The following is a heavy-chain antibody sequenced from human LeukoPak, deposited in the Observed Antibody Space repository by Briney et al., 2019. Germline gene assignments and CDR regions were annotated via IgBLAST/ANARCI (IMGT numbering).Heavy chain of an antibody. CDR3: ARASFGGATGYYYYMDV. V-gene: IGHV4-59*08. CDR1: GGSISSYY. D-gene: IGHD1-26*01. CDR2: IYYSGST. Sequence: SETLSLTCTVSGGSISSYYWSWIRQPPGKGLEWIGYIYYSGSTNYNPSLKSRVTISVDTSKNQFSLKLSSVTAADTAVYYCARASFGGATGYYYYMDVWGKGTTVTVSS. J-gene: IGHJ6*03.